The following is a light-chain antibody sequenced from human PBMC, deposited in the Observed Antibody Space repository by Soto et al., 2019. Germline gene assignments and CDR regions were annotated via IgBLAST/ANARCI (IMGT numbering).Light chain of an antibody. CDR2: EVS. J-gene: IGLJ1*01. Sequence: QSALTQPASVSGSPGQPITISCTGTSSDVGGYNYVSWYQQYPGKAPKLMIYEVSNRPSGVSNRFSGSKSGNTASLTISGLQAEDEADYYCSSYTSGSTPFVFGSGTKVTVL. V-gene: IGLV2-14*01. CDR3: SSYTSGSTPFV. CDR1: SSDVGGYNY.